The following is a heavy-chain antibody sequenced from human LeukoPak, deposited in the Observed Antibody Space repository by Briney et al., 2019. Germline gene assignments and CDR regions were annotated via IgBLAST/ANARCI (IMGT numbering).Heavy chain of an antibody. Sequence: GGSLRLSCAASGFTFSAYGMHWVRQAPGKGLEWVAVISDDGSNKYYVDSVKGRFTISRDNSKNTLYLQMNSLRDEDTAVFYCAKDRIYSNYGYYMDVWGKGTTVTVSS. V-gene: IGHV3-30*18. CDR2: ISDDGSNK. J-gene: IGHJ6*03. CDR1: GFTFSAYG. CDR3: AKDRIYSNYGYYMDV. D-gene: IGHD4-11*01.